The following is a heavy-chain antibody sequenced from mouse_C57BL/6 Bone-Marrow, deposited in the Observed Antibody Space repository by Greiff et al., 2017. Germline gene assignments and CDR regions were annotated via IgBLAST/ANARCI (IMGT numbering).Heavy chain of an antibody. CDR1: GFTFSNYW. D-gene: IGHD2-2*01. J-gene: IGHJ3*01. CDR2: IRLTSDNYAT. CDR3: IGYDEAWFAY. V-gene: IGHV6-3*01. Sequence: EVHLVESGGGLVQPGGSMKLSCVASGFTFSNYWMNWVRQSPEKGLEWVAQIRLTSDNYATHYAESVKGRFTISRDSSKSSVYLQMNNLRAEVTGSYYCIGYDEAWFAYWGQGTLVTVSA.